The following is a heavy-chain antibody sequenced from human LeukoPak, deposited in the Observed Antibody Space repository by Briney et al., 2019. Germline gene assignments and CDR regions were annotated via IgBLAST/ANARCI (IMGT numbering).Heavy chain of an antibody. V-gene: IGHV3-23*01. Sequence: PGGSLRLSCAASGFTFSHSAMSWVRQAPGKGLEWVSGLSGSGDITYYADFVKGRFTISRDNSKNTLYLQMNSLRAEDTAVYYCAKDLGSDDYWGQGTLVTVSS. D-gene: IGHD3-16*01. CDR2: LSGSGDIT. CDR1: GFTFSHSA. CDR3: AKDLGSDDY. J-gene: IGHJ4*02.